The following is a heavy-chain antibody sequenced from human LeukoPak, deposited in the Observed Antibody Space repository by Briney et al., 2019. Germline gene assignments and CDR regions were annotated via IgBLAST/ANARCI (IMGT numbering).Heavy chain of an antibody. D-gene: IGHD6-13*01. CDR2: IYYSGST. CDR3: ARGLIMAVAGRGEFHY. Sequence: PSKTLSLTCTVSGGSISSYYWSWIRQPPGKGLEWIGYIYYSGSTNYNPSLKSRVTISVDTSKNQFSLKLSSVTAADTAVYYCARGLIMAVAGRGEFHYWGQGTLVTVSS. V-gene: IGHV4-59*01. CDR1: GGSISSYY. J-gene: IGHJ4*02.